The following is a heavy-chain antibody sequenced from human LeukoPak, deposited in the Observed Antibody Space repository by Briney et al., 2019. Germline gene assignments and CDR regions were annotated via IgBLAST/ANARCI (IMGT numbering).Heavy chain of an antibody. J-gene: IGHJ4*02. CDR1: GGTVTRSSDY. D-gene: IGHD1/OR15-1a*01. V-gene: IGHV4-39*01. Sequence: PSGTLSLTCSVSGGTVTRSSDYGGWIRQPPGKGLVCIGGVYYIGSHEYNTSLKSRVISSVATYKEQFSLKLSSVTAADTAVHYCAKHEEYGTGIGAFDYGGEGPLVTVPS. CDR3: AKHEEYGTGIGAFDY. CDR2: VYYIGSH.